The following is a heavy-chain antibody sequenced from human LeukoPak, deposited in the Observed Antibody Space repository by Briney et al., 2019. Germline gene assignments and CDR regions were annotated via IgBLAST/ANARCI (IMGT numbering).Heavy chain of an antibody. J-gene: IGHJ1*01. CDR1: GGSISSYY. CDR2: IYYSGST. D-gene: IGHD1-20*01. Sequence: PSETLSLTCTVSGGSISSYYWGWIRQPPGKGLEWIGYIYYSGSTNYNPSLKSRVTISVDTSKNQFSLKLSSVTAADTAVYYCASTITGITEYFQHWGQGTLVTVSS. V-gene: IGHV4-59*01. CDR3: ASTITGITEYFQH.